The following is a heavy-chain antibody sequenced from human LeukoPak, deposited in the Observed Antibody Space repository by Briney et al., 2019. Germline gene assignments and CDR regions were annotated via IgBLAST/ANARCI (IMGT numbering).Heavy chain of an antibody. D-gene: IGHD1-26*01. CDR3: ARLRYSGYYYYGMDV. Sequence: KASGTLSLTCTVSGGSISSYYWSWIRQPPGKGLEWIGYIYYSGSTNYNPSLKSRVTMSLDTSKIQFSLKLSSVTAADTAVYYCARLRYSGYYYYGMDVWGQGTTVTVSS. CDR1: GGSISSYY. V-gene: IGHV4-59*01. J-gene: IGHJ6*02. CDR2: IYYSGST.